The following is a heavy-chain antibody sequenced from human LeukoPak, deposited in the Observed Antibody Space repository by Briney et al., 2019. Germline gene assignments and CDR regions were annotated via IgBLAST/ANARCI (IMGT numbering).Heavy chain of an antibody. CDR3: ARGGVGATTNWFDP. J-gene: IGHJ5*02. Sequence: SETLSLTCSVSGASISGSGYYWGWIRQTPGKGLEWIGYIYHTGTTYYNPSLKSRVTISLDRSKNQFSLRLTSVTAADTAVYFCARGGVGATTNWFDPWGQGTLVTVSS. D-gene: IGHD1-26*01. V-gene: IGHV4-30-2*01. CDR1: GASISGSGYY. CDR2: IYHTGTT.